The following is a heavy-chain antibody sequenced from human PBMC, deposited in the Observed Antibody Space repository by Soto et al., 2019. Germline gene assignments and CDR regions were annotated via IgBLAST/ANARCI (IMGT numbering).Heavy chain of an antibody. J-gene: IGHJ6*04. CDR1: GFTFSSHS. CDR3: ARETSPPGMDV. CDR2: ISSSSSYI. Sequence: GRSLRLSCAASGFTFSSHSMNWVRQAPGKGLEWVSSISSSSSYIYYADSVKGRFTISRDNAKNSLYLQMNSLRAEDTAVYYCARETSPPGMDVWGKGTTVTSPQ. V-gene: IGHV3-21*01. D-gene: IGHD1-1*01.